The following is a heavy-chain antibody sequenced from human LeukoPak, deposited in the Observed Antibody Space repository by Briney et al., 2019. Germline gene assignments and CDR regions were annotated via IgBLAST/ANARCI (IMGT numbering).Heavy chain of an antibody. D-gene: IGHD5-18*01. J-gene: IGHJ6*03. V-gene: IGHV3-21*01. CDR2: ISSSSSYI. CDR3: VKGDYSSGPMDNYYYMDV. Sequence: GGSLTLSCAASGFTFSHYTMNWLRQAPGKGLEWVSSISSSSSYIYYADSVKGRFTISRDNAKNSLSLQMKSHRDEDTAVYYCVKGDYSSGPMDNYYYMDVWGKGTTVTVSS. CDR1: GFTFSHYT.